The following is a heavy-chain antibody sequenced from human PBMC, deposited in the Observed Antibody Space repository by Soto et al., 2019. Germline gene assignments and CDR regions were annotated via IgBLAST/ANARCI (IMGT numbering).Heavy chain of an antibody. D-gene: IGHD6-13*01. CDR1: GFTFSSYG. CDR2: ISYDGSNK. CDR3: AKEPGVAAAATFDY. Sequence: QVQLVESGGGVVQPGRSLRLSCAASGFTFSSYGMHWVRQAPGKGLEWVAVISYDGSNKYYADSVKGRFTISRDNSKNTLYRQMNSLRAEDTAVYYCAKEPGVAAAATFDYWGQGTLVTVSS. V-gene: IGHV3-30*18. J-gene: IGHJ4*02.